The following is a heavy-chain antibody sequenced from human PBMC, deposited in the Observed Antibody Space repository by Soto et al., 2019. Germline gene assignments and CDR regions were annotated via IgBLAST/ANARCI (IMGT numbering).Heavy chain of an antibody. CDR3: AKSAGDSVILCWYFDL. V-gene: IGHV3-23*01. CDR2: ISASGGST. Sequence: GGSLRLSCAVSGITFSTYGMSWVRQAPGKGLEWVSGISASGGSTYYADSVRGRFTISRDNSGSTLYLQMNSLRADDTALYYCAKSAGDSVILCWYFDLWGRGTVVTVSS. D-gene: IGHD4-17*01. CDR1: GITFSTYG. J-gene: IGHJ2*01.